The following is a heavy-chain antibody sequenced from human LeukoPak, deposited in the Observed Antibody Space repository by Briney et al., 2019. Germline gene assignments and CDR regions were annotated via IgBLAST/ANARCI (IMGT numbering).Heavy chain of an antibody. J-gene: IGHJ5*02. V-gene: IGHV1-69*04. CDR3: ARKGTAAESGP. CDR1: GGTFSSYA. CDR2: IIPILGIA. Sequence: GASVKVSCKASGGTFSSYAISWVRQAPGQGLEWMGRIIPILGIANYAQKFQGRVTITADKSTSTDYMELSSLRSEDTAVYYCARKGTAAESGPWGQGALVTVSS. D-gene: IGHD6-13*01.